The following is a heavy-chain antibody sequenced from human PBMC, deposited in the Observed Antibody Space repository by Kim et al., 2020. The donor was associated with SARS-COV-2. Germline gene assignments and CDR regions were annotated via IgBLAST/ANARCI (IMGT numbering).Heavy chain of an antibody. CDR1: GFSFNAYT. CDR3: ARCSSSYSDYYGMDV. Sequence: GGSLRLSCAASGFSFNAYTINWVRQAPGKGLEWVSSISSSSSYIYYADSVKGRFTISRDNAKNSLYLQMNSLRAEDTAVYYCARCSSSYSDYYGMDVWGQGTTVTVSS. J-gene: IGHJ6*02. D-gene: IGHD6-6*01. CDR2: ISSSSSYI. V-gene: IGHV3-21*01.